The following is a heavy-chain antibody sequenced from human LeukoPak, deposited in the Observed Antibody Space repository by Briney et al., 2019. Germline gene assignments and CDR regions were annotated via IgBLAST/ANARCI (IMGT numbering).Heavy chain of an antibody. CDR3: AKVVGIAAAGTGLIYYYYGMDV. D-gene: IGHD6-13*01. J-gene: IGHJ6*02. CDR2: ISGSGGST. V-gene: IGHV3-23*01. Sequence: PGGSLRLSCAASGFTFSSYAMSWVRQAPGKGLEWVSVISGSGGSTYYADSVKGRFTISRDNSKNTLYLQMNSLRAEDTAVYYCAKVVGIAAAGTGLIYYYYGMDVWGQGTTVTVSS. CDR1: GFTFSSYA.